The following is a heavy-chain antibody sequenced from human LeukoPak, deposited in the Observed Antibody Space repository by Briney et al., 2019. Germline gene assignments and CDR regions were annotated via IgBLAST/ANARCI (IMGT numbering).Heavy chain of an antibody. CDR2: MKKDGSET. D-gene: IGHD3-10*01. J-gene: IGHJ4*02. CDR1: GFTFSSYS. V-gene: IGHV3-7*01. Sequence: PGGSLRLSCVVSGFTFSSYSMIWVRQAPGKGVQWVANMKKDGSETKYVESVKGRFTISRDNAKNSLYLQMNSLRAEDTAVYYCGRHRSGSGTYFIDYWGQGTLVSVSS. CDR3: GRHRSGSGTYFIDY.